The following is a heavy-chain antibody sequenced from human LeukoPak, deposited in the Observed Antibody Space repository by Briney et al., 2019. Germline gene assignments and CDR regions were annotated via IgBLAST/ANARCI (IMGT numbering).Heavy chain of an antibody. V-gene: IGHV3-23*01. D-gene: IGHD5-12*01. Sequence: PGWSLRLSCAASGFTFSSYAMTWVRQAPGKGLEWVSGISGSGGITFYADSVKGRFTVSRDNSKNTLYVQMNSLRAEDTAVYYCAKDRGYDFSYGMDVWRQGTTVTVSS. CDR2: ISGSGGIT. CDR1: GFTFSSYA. CDR3: AKDRGYDFSYGMDV. J-gene: IGHJ6*02.